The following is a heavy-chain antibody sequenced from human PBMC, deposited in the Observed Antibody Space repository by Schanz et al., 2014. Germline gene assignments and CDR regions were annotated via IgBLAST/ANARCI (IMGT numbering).Heavy chain of an antibody. V-gene: IGHV3-21*02. CDR1: GFAFSSFA. Sequence: VQLVESGGGLVKPGGSLRLSCVASGFAFSSFAMTWVRQAPGRGLEWVSSISTSGTYMYIADSLKGRLTISRDDAKKSMYLQMNNLRAEDTAVYYCVRVSFADPRLYRGMDRDIDYWGQGTLVTVSS. J-gene: IGHJ4*02. CDR3: VRVSFADPRLYRGMDRDIDY. D-gene: IGHD5-18*01. CDR2: ISTSGTYM.